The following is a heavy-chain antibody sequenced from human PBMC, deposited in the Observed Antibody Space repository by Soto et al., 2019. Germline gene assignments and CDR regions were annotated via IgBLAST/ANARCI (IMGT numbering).Heavy chain of an antibody. CDR3: ARETTEPEYYYGLDV. CDR2: IYYSGRS. V-gene: IGHV4-61*01. CDR1: GDSISSPSST. D-gene: IGHD3-10*01. Sequence: VQLQESGPGLVRPSETLSLTCIVSGDSISSPSSTWTGTGNSPGKGLEWIAHIYYSGRSIYNPSLKSRVAISVDTSNNQFSLDVMSVTAADTAVYFCARETTEPEYYYGLDVWGQGITVVVSS. J-gene: IGHJ6*02.